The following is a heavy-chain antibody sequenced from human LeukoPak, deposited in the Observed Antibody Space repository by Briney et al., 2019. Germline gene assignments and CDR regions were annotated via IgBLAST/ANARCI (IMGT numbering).Heavy chain of an antibody. V-gene: IGHV1-18*01. CDR2: IGAYNGNT. D-gene: IGHD3-16*01. J-gene: IGHJ3*01. Sequence: ASVKVSCKTSGYTFTSYGIVWVRQALGQGLEWMGRIGAYNGNTIYAQKLQGRVTMTTDTSTSTVYMELRSLRSDDTAVYYCARVWVDHPHDALDLWGQGTMVTVSS. CDR3: ARVWVDHPHDALDL. CDR1: GYTFTSYG.